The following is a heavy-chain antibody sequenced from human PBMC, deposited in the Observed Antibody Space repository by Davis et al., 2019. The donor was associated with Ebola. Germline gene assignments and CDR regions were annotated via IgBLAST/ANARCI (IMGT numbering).Heavy chain of an antibody. CDR3: AKEGLGYCSSTSCYIDY. V-gene: IGHV3-7*01. Sequence: GESLKISCAASGFTFSSYAMSWVRQAPGKGLEWVTNIKQDGSEKYYVDSVKGRFTISRDNAKNSLYLQMNSLRAEDTAVYYCAKEGLGYCSSTSCYIDYWGQGTLVTVSS. J-gene: IGHJ4*02. CDR1: GFTFSSYA. CDR2: IKQDGSEK. D-gene: IGHD2-2*02.